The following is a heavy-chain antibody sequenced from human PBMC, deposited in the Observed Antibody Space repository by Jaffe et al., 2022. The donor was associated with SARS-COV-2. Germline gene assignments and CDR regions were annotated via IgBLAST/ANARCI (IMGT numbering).Heavy chain of an antibody. CDR1: GFTFRNYA. J-gene: IGHJ5*02. D-gene: IGHD3-9*01. V-gene: IGHV3-23*01. Sequence: EVQLLESGGGLVQPGGSLRLSCAASGFTFRNYAMSWVRQAPGKGLEWVSGITVTGGTTYYADSVKGRFTLSRDNSKNKLYLQMNSLRVEDTAVYYCAKGDYDISTGCLDPRGQGTLVTVSS. CDR3: AKGDYDISTGCLDP. CDR2: ITVTGGTT.